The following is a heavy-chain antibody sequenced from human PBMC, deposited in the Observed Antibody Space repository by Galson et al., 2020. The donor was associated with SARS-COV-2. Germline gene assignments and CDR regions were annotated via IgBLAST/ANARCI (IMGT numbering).Heavy chain of an antibody. CDR1: GCSINDCS. CDR3: ARDQDWAFEC. D-gene: IGHD3-9*01. V-gene: IGHV3-48*04. J-gene: IGHJ4*02. CDR2: ISFDRES. Sequence: GGSLRLSCAVSGCSINDCSMRWVRPAPGKGLEWVAYISFDRESIADSVKGRFTISRDNARISVYLQMNGLRVEDTAIYYWARDQDWAFECWGRGPLFTFSS.